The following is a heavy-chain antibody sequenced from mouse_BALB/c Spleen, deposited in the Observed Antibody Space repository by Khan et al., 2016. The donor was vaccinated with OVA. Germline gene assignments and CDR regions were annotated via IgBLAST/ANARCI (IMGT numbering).Heavy chain of an antibody. CDR3: ARNAYRYDFTY. V-gene: IGHV2-2*01. Sequence: QVQLKQSGPGLVQPSQSLSITCTVSGFSLITYGVHWVRQSPGKGLEWLGVIWSDGSTDYNAAFISRLSITKDNSQSQVFFTMNSLQTDDTAIYYCARNAYRYDFTYWGRGTLVTVSA. J-gene: IGHJ3*01. CDR1: GFSLITYG. CDR2: IWSDGST. D-gene: IGHD2-12*01.